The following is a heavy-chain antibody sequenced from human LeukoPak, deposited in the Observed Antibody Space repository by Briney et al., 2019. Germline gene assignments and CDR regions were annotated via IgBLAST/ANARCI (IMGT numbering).Heavy chain of an antibody. Sequence: SETLSLTCSVSGDSVTSTYWSWIRQPPGKGLEWIAYGHHSESSNYNPSFRSRVIIPVDTSRNQFSLRLSSVTAADTAIYYCARESAGSLHDSTAAFHYWGQGILVIVST. CDR3: ARESAGSLHDSTAAFHY. CDR2: GHHSESS. CDR1: GDSVTSTY. D-gene: IGHD2-8*02. V-gene: IGHV4-59*02. J-gene: IGHJ4*02.